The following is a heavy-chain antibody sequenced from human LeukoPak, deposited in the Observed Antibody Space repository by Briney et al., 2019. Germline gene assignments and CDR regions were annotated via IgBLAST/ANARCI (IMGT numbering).Heavy chain of an antibody. CDR1: GFTFDDYA. V-gene: IGHV3-43D*03. CDR2: ITWDAGAT. D-gene: IGHD5-12*01. Sequence: PGGSLRLSCAASGFTFDDYAMHWVRQAPGKGLEWVSLITWDAGATYYADSVKGRFTISRDNNKNSLYLQMSSLRAEDTAVYYCAKDSNWLRPSRFDYWGQGTLVTVSS. CDR3: AKDSNWLRPSRFDY. J-gene: IGHJ4*02.